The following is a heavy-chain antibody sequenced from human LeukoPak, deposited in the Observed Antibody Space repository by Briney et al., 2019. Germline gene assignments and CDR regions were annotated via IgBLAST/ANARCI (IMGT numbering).Heavy chain of an antibody. CDR2: IYYSGSI. V-gene: IGHV4-59*01. CDR3: ARDKYYYYYIDV. Sequence: SETLSLTCTVSGSSISSYYWSWLRQPPGKGLEWIGYIYYSGSINYNPSLKSRVTISVDTSKNQFSLKLTSVTAADTAVYYCARDKYYYYYIDVWGKGTTVTVSS. CDR1: GSSISSYY. J-gene: IGHJ6*03.